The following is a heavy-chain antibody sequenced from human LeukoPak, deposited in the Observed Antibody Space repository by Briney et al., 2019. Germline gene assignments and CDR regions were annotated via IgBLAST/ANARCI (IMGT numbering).Heavy chain of an antibody. D-gene: IGHD6-13*01. V-gene: IGHV3-7*01. J-gene: IGHJ3*02. CDR1: GFTFSSYW. CDR2: IKQDGSNK. Sequence: GGSLRLSCAASGFTFSSYWMSWVRQAPGKGLEWVANIKQDGSNKYYADSVKGRFTISRDNSKNTLYLQMNSLRAEDTAVYYCARDLGIAAAGNAFDIWGQGTMVTVSS. CDR3: ARDLGIAAAGNAFDI.